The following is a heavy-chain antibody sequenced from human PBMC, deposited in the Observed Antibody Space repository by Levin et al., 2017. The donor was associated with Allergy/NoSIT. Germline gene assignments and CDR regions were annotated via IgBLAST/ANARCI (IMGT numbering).Heavy chain of an antibody. V-gene: IGHV3-74*01. CDR2: INRDGSST. D-gene: IGHD1-26*01. J-gene: IGHJ5*02. CDR1: GFTFSSYW. Sequence: PGGSLRLSCAASGFTFSSYWMHWVRQAPGKGLVWVSRINRDGSSTTYADSVKGRFTISRDNAKSTLVLQMNSLRAEDTAVYYCAREGRVGGFDPWGQGTLVTVSS. CDR3: AREGRVGGFDP.